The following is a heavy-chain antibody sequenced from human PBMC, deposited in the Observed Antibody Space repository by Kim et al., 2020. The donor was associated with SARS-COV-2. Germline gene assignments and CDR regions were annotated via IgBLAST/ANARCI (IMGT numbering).Heavy chain of an antibody. CDR2: INPNSGGT. V-gene: IGHV1-2*02. CDR1: GYTFTGYY. CDR3: ARESYGSGADYYYYGMDV. D-gene: IGHD3-10*01. Sequence: ASVKVSCKASGYTFTGYYMHWVRQAPGQGLEWMGWINPNSGGTNYAQKFQGRVTMTRDTSISTAYMELSRLRSDDTAVYYCARESYGSGADYYYYGMDVWGQGTTVTVSS. J-gene: IGHJ6*02.